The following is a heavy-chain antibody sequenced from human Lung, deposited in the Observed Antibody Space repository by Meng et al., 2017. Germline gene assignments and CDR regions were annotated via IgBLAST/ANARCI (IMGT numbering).Heavy chain of an antibody. J-gene: IGHJ4*02. CDR3: ARDEDISAAGKLFGDY. CDR2: IDPKSGDT. CDR1: GYNFPDYY. Sequence: VQLAHSGAEVQNPGASVKFSCKPSGYNFPDYYIHLVRLAPGQGLEWMGHIDPKSGDTRYAQKFQGRVTMTGDTSIGTAYMELTGLRSDDTALYYCARDEDISAAGKLFGDYWGQGTLVTVSS. D-gene: IGHD6-13*01. V-gene: IGHV1-2*06.